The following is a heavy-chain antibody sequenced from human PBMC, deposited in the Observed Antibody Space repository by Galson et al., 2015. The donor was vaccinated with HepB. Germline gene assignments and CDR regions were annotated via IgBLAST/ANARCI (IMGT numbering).Heavy chain of an antibody. J-gene: IGHJ4*02. V-gene: IGHV4-4*02. CDR3: ASRPYSSSWYLFFDY. CDR1: GGSISSSNW. D-gene: IGHD6-13*01. Sequence: ETLSLNCAVSGGSISSSNWWSWVRQRPGKGLEWIGEVYHSGSTNYNPSLKSRVTISVDKSKNQFSLKLSSVTAADTAVYYCASRPYSSSWYLFFDYWGQGTLVTVSS. CDR2: VYHSGST.